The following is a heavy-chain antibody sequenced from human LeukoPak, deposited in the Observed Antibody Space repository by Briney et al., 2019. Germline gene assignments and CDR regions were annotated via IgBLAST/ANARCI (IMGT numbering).Heavy chain of an antibody. D-gene: IGHD3-10*01. CDR1: GGSISSSSYY. CDR3: ARGFYGSGSYSPPYYYMDV. Sequence: PSETLSLTCSVPGGSISSSSYYWGWIRQPPGKGLECIGSIYYSGSTYYNPSLKSRVTISVDTSKNQFSLKLSSVTAADTAVYYCARGFYGSGSYSPPYYYMDVWGKGTTVTISS. V-gene: IGHV4-39*07. CDR2: IYYSGST. J-gene: IGHJ6*03.